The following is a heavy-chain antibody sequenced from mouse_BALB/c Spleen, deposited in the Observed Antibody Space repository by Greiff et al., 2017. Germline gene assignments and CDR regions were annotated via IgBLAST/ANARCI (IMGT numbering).Heavy chain of an antibody. J-gene: IGHJ3*01. CDR1: GFNIKDTY. Sequence: VQLQQSGAELVKPGASVKLSCTASGFNIKDTYMHWVKQRPEQGLEWIGRIDPANGNTKYDPKFQGKATITADTSSNTAYLQLSSLTSEDTAVYYCTRARYGTRSIAYWGQGTLVTVSA. CDR2: IDPANGNT. V-gene: IGHV14-3*02. D-gene: IGHD2-1*01. CDR3: TRARYGTRSIAY.